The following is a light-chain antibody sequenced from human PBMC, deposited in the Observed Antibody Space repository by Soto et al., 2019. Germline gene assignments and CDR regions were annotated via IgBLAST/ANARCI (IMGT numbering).Light chain of an antibody. CDR1: QSINSW. Sequence: IQMTQSPSTLSASVGDRVTITCRASQSINSWLAWYQQKPGKAPKLLIYKASDLQSGVPSRFSGSGSGTEFTLTISSLQPDDFATYFCQQYSTYSSTFGQGTKVDIK. CDR2: KAS. V-gene: IGKV1-5*03. CDR3: QQYSTYSST. J-gene: IGKJ1*01.